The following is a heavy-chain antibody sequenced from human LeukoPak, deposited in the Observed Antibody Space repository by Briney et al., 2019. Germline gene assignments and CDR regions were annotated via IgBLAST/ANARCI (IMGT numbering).Heavy chain of an antibody. J-gene: IGHJ3*02. V-gene: IGHV4-34*01. D-gene: IGHD3-22*01. CDR1: GGSFSGYY. Sequence: PSETLSLTCAVYGGSFSGYYWSWIRQPPGKGLEWIGEINHSGSTNYNPSLKSRVTISVDTSKNQFSLKLSSVTAADTAVYYCARGWGRYYYDSSGSAFDIWGQGTMVTVSS. CDR2: INHSGST. CDR3: ARGWGRYYYDSSGSAFDI.